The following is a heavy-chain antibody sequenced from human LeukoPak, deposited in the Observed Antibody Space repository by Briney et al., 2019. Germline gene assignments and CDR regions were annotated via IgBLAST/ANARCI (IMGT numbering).Heavy chain of an antibody. D-gene: IGHD2-15*01. CDR2: ISYDGSNK. V-gene: IGHV3-30*18. CDR1: GFTFSGYG. Sequence: GGSLRLSCAASGFTFSGYGMHWVRQAPGKGLEWVAVISYDGSNKYYADSVKGRFTISRDNSKNTLYLQMNSLRAEDTAVYYCAKTGYCSGGSCYYSYGMDVWGQGTTVTVSS. CDR3: AKTGYCSGGSCYYSYGMDV. J-gene: IGHJ6*02.